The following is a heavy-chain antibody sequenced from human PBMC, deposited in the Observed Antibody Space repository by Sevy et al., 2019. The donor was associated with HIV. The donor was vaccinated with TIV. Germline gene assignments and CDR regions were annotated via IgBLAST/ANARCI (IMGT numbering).Heavy chain of an antibody. Sequence: GGSLRLSCAASGFTFSSYWMHWVRQAPGKGLVWVSRINSDGSSTSYADSVKGRFTTSRDNAKNTLYLQMNGLRAEDTAVYYCARGAFWSGQYPYYYYYGMDVWGQGTTVTVSS. J-gene: IGHJ6*02. D-gene: IGHD3-3*01. CDR2: INSDGSST. CDR1: GFTFSSYW. V-gene: IGHV3-74*01. CDR3: ARGAFWSGQYPYYYYYGMDV.